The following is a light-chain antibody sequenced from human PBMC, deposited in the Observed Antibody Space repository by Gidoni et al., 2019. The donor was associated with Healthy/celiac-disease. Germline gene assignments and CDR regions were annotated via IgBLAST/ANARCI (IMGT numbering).Light chain of an antibody. V-gene: IGLV3-25*03. J-gene: IGLJ2*01. CDR2: KDS. CDR3: QSADSSGTLVV. Sequence: SSELTQPPSLSVSPGQTARITCSGDALPKQYAYWYQQKPGQAPVLVIYKDSERPSGIPERFSGSSSGTTVTLTISGVQAEDEADYYCQSADSSGTLVVFGGGTKLTVL. CDR1: ALPKQY.